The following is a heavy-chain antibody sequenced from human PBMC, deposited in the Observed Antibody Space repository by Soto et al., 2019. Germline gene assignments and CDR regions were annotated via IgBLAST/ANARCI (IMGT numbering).Heavy chain of an antibody. CDR2: ISLSGGT. J-gene: IGHJ2*01. CDR1: GGPMSSGGHY. D-gene: IGHD4-4*01. CDR3: ARSSQSWYFDL. V-gene: IGHV4-31*03. Sequence: SETLSLTCTVSGGPMSSGGHYWSWIRQHPRKGLEWIGYISLSGGTYYNPSLKSRVTTSGDPSKNHFSLNLTSLTAADTAVYYCARSSQSWYFDLWGRGTRVTVSS.